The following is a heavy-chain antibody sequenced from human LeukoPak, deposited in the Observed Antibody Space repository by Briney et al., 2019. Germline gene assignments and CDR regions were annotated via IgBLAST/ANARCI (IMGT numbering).Heavy chain of an antibody. J-gene: IGHJ6*04. CDR2: ISGSGGST. V-gene: IGHV3-23*01. CDR3: AKDIDSSGYYPCFKCGLPGDV. D-gene: IGHD3-22*01. Sequence: PGGSLRLSCAASGFTFSNAWMSWVRQAPGKGLEWVSAISGSGGSTYYADSVKGRFTISRDNSKNTLYLQMNSLRAEDTAVYYCAKDIDSSGYYPCFKCGLPGDVWGKGTTVTVSS. CDR1: GFTFSNAW.